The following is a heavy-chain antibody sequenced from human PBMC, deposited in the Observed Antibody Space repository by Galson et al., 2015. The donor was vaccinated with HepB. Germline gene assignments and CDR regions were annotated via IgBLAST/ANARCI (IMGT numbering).Heavy chain of an antibody. D-gene: IGHD2-15*01. V-gene: IGHV3-74*01. CDR1: GFTFSSYW. CDR2: LNSDETTT. J-gene: IGHJ4*02. Sequence: SLRLSCAASGFTFSSYWMHWVRQAPGKGLVWVSRLNSDETTTNYADSVKGRFTISRDNAKNTLYLQMNSLRAEDTAVYYCARGPRTCSGGSCYPNKFEYWGQGTLVTVSS. CDR3: ARGPRTCSGGSCYPNKFEY.